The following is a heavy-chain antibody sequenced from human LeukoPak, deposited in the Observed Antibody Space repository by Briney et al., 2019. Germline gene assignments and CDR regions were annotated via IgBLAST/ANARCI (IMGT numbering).Heavy chain of an antibody. CDR2: IYTSGST. D-gene: IGHD6-13*01. Sequence: PSGTLSLTCTVSGGSISSGSYYWSWIRQPAGKGLEWIGRIYTSGSTNYNPSLKSRVTISVDTSKNQFSLKLSSMTAADTAVYYCARTQLVHEAFDIWGQGTMVTVSS. J-gene: IGHJ3*02. CDR3: ARTQLVHEAFDI. V-gene: IGHV4-61*02. CDR1: GGSISSGSYY.